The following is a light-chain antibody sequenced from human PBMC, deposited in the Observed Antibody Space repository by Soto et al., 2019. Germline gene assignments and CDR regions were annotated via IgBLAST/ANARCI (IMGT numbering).Light chain of an antibody. J-gene: IGKJ4*01. CDR3: QQSYSTLLT. CDR1: QSISNY. V-gene: IGKV1-39*01. Sequence: DIQMTQSPSSLSASVGDRVTITCRASQSISNYLNWYQQKPGKAPQLLIYAASSFHSGVTSRFSASGSGTDFTLTISSLQPEDFATYFCQQSYSTLLTFGGGTKVEIK. CDR2: AAS.